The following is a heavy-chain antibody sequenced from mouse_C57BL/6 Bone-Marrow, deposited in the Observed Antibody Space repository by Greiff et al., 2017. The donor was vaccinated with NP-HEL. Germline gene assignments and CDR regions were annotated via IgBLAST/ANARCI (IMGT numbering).Heavy chain of an antibody. D-gene: IGHD1-1*01. CDR1: GYTFTDHT. V-gene: IGHV1-78*01. J-gene: IGHJ2*01. CDR2: IYPRDGST. Sequence: QVQLQQSDAELVKPGASVKISCKVSGYTFTDHTIHWMKQRPEQGLEWIGYIYPRDGSTKYNEKFKGKATLTADKSSSTAYMQLNSLTSEDSAVYFWAVSILYYYGSSPYYFDYRGQGTTLTVSS. CDR3: AVSILYYYGSSPYYFDY.